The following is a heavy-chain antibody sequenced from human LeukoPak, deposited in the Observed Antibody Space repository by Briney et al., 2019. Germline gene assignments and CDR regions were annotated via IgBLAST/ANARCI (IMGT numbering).Heavy chain of an antibody. CDR1: GFTFDDYG. V-gene: IGHV3-20*04. D-gene: IGHD6-13*01. J-gene: IGHJ2*01. CDR2: INWNGGST. CDR3: AREGYSSSWYGNWYFDL. Sequence: GGSLRLSCAASGFTFDDYGMSWVRQAPGKGLEWVSGINWNGGSTGYADSVKGRFTISRDNAKNSLYLQMNSLRAEDTALYYCAREGYSSSWYGNWYFDLGGRGTLVTVSS.